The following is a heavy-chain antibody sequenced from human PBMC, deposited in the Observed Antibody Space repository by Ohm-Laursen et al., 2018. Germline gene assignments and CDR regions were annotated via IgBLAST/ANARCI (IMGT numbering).Heavy chain of an antibody. J-gene: IGHJ4*02. V-gene: IGHV3-23*01. CDR2: ISGSGGST. Sequence: SLRLSCAAFGFTFSSYAMSWVRQAPGKGLEWVSAISGSGGSTYYADSVKGRFTISRDNSKNTLYLQMNSLRPEDTAVYYCSTHLGLGGFDYWGQGTLVTVSS. CDR3: STHLGLGGFDY. CDR1: GFTFSSYA. D-gene: IGHD3-16*01.